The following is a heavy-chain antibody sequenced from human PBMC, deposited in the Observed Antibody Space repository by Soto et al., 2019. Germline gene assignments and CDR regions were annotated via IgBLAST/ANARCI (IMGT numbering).Heavy chain of an antibody. D-gene: IGHD2-15*01. Sequence: PSETLSLTCTVSGGSISSGGYYWIWIRQHPGKGLEWIGYIYYSGSTYYNPSLKSRVTISVDTSKNQFSLKLSSVTAADTAVYYCARRIGRGAFDIWGQGTMVTVSS. V-gene: IGHV4-31*03. CDR3: ARRIGRGAFDI. CDR1: GGSISSGGYY. CDR2: IYYSGST. J-gene: IGHJ3*02.